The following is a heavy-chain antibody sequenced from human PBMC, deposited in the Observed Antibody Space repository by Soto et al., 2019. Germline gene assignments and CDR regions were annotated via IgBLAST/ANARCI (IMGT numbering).Heavy chain of an antibody. J-gene: IGHJ6*02. CDR1: ATRFSIFS. CDR3: ARAAFRSGYYGYYYGMDV. V-gene: IGHV1-69*01. CDR2: VLPITRST. D-gene: IGHD3-3*01. Sequence: QVQLVQSGAEVRKPGSSVRVSCKTSATRFSIFSLNWVRQAPGQGLEWMGGVLPITRSTDYAQKFQGRMTITADGSASTFYMELSRLTSEDTAVYYCARAAFRSGYYGYYYGMDVWGQGTAVNV.